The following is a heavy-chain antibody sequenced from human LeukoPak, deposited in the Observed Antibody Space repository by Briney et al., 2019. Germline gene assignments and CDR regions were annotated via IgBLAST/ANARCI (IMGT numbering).Heavy chain of an antibody. D-gene: IGHD3-22*01. CDR3: ASSYYDSSGYYSPKSFDY. CDR1: GGSISSYY. Sequence: PSETLSLTCTVSGGSISSYYWSWIQQPAGKGLEWIGRIYTSGSTNYNPSLKSRVTMSVDTSKNQFSLKLSSVTAADTAVYYCASSYYDSSGYYSPKSFDYWGQGTLVTVSS. J-gene: IGHJ4*02. V-gene: IGHV4-4*07. CDR2: IYTSGST.